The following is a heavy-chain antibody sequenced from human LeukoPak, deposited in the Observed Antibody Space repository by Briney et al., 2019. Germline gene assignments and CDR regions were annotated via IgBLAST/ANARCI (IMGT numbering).Heavy chain of an antibody. CDR2: IYSGGST. Sequence: GGSLRLSCAASGFTVSSNYMSWVRQAPGKGLEWVSVIYSGGSTYYADSVKGRFTISRDNSKNTLYLQMNSLRAEDTAVYFCAKDRRLYDILTPFDYWGQGTLVTVSS. CDR3: AKDRRLYDILTPFDY. D-gene: IGHD3-9*01. V-gene: IGHV3-66*02. CDR1: GFTVSSNY. J-gene: IGHJ4*02.